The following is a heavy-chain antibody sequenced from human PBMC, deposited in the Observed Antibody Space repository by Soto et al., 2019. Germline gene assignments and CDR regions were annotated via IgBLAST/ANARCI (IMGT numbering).Heavy chain of an antibody. CDR3: AGLGGYLQYLDT. D-gene: IGHD3-16*01. J-gene: IGHJ5*02. CDR2: VYYTGTT. V-gene: IGHV4-59*08. CDR1: GGSIDSYY. Sequence: SETLSLTCTVSGGSIDSYYWTWIRQPPGKGLEWIGYVYYTGTTTYSPSLKSRVTISVDTSMNQISLKLSSVTAADTAFYYCAGLGGYLQYLDTWGQGTLVTVSS.